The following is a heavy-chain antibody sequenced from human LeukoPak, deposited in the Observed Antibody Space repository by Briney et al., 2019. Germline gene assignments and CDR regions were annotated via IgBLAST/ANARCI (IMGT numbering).Heavy chain of an antibody. V-gene: IGHV1-46*01. CDR2: INPSGGRT. Sequence: ASVKVSCKASGYTFTNYYIHGLRQAPGRGPEWMGMINPSGGRTSYAQKFQGRATMTRDTSTTTVYMDLSSLRSEDTAVYYCARGVYSSSPVDYWGQGTLVTVSS. CDR3: ARGVYSSSPVDY. J-gene: IGHJ4*02. CDR1: GYTFTNYY. D-gene: IGHD6-13*01.